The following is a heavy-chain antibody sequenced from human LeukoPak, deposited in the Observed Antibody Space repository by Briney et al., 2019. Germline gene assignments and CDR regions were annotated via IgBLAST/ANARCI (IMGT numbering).Heavy chain of an antibody. D-gene: IGHD1-26*01. Sequence: PSETLSLTCAVSGYSISSGYYWGWIRQPPGKGREWIGSIYHSGSTYYNPSLKSRVTISVDTSKNQFSLKLSSVTAADTAVYFCARIPDSEAWFDPWGQGTLVTVSS. V-gene: IGHV4-38-2*01. CDR1: GYSISSGYY. J-gene: IGHJ5*02. CDR2: IYHSGST. CDR3: ARIPDSEAWFDP.